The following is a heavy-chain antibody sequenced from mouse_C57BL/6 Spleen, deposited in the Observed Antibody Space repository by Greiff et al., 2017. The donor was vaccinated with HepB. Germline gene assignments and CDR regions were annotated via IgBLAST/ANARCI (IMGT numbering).Heavy chain of an antibody. CDR3: ARGQIYDGYLWYFDV. CDR1: GYTFTDHT. Sequence: QVQLQQSDAELVKPGASVKISCKVSGYTFTDHTIHWMKQRPEQGLEWIGYIYPRDGSTKYNEKFKGKATLTADKSSSTAYMQLNSLTSEDSAVYFCARGQIYDGYLWYFDVWGTGTTVTVSS. D-gene: IGHD2-3*01. V-gene: IGHV1-78*01. CDR2: IYPRDGST. J-gene: IGHJ1*03.